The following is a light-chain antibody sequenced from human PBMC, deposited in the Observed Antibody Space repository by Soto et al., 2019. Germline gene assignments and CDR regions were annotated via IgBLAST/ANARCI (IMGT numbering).Light chain of an antibody. Sequence: QSVLTQPPSASETPGQRVTISCSGSSSNIGSNHVYWYQQFPGTAPKLLIYRNNQRPSGVPDRFSGSKSGTSAFLAISGLRSEDEADYYCAAWDNSLSGLWVFGGGTQLTVL. CDR1: SSNIGSNH. J-gene: IGLJ3*02. V-gene: IGLV1-47*01. CDR3: AAWDNSLSGLWV. CDR2: RNN.